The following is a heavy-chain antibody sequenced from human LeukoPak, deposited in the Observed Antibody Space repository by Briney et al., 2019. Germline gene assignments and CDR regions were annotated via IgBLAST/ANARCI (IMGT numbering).Heavy chain of an antibody. CDR3: AGWYYDILTGYPIDY. D-gene: IGHD3-9*01. CDR1: SGSISTYY. Sequence: SETLSLTCTVSSGSISTYYWSWIRQPPGKGLEWIGSIYHSGSTYYNPSLKSRVTISVDTSKNQFSLKLSSVTAADTAVYYCAGWYYDILTGYPIDYWGQGTLVTVSS. J-gene: IGHJ4*02. CDR2: IYHSGST. V-gene: IGHV4-59*04.